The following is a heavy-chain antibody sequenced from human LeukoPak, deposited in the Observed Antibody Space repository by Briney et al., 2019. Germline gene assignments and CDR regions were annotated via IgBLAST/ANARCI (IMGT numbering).Heavy chain of an antibody. J-gene: IGHJ4*02. CDR1: GVPISGFF. CDR3: ARIRCGHTDDRCYNY. V-gene: IGHV4-34*01. CDR2: INHSGGT. D-gene: IGHD2-8*01. Sequence: PSETLSLTCAVQGVPISGFFWSWIRQPPGKGLEWIAEINHSGGTNYNPSLKSRATISVDTSENQFSLRVTSVTAADTAVYYCARIRCGHTDDRCYNYWGQGTLATVSS.